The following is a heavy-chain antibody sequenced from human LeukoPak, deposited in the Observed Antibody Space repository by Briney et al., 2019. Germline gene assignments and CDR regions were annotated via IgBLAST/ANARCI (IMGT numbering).Heavy chain of an antibody. Sequence: GAGVKVSFKSFVCTFTSYYMHWVRQPPGQGLEAVGIINPSGGSTSYAHHFQGRVTMTSATSTNTVYMKLSSPRTEDTAVYYCASYRLAKPTVEIDYRGQGTVVTVSS. D-gene: IGHD1-14*01. J-gene: IGHJ4*02. CDR1: VCTFTSYY. CDR3: ASYRLAKPTVEIDY. V-gene: IGHV1-46*01. CDR2: INPSGGST.